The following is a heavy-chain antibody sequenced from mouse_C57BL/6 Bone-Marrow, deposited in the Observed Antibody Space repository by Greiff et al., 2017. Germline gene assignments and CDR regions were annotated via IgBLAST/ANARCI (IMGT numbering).Heavy chain of an antibody. Sequence: VQLQQPGAELVKPGASVKLSCKASGYTFTSYWMHWVKQRPGQGLEWIGMIHPNSGSTNYNAKFKSKATLTVDKSSSTAYMQLSSLTSEDSAVYYCASAYGSSYAYAMDYWGQGTSVTVSS. CDR2: IHPNSGST. CDR1: GYTFTSYW. V-gene: IGHV1-64*01. J-gene: IGHJ4*01. CDR3: ASAYGSSYAYAMDY. D-gene: IGHD1-1*01.